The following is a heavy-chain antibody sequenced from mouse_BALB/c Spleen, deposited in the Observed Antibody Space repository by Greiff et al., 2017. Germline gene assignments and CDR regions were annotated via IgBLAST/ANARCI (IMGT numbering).Heavy chain of an antibody. Sequence: VQLQQSGAELVRSGASVKLSCTASGFNIKDYYMPWVKQRPEQGLEWIGWIDPENGDTEYAPKFQGKATMTADTTSNTAYLQLSSLTSEDTAVYYCNGILGDYAMDYWGQGTSVTVSS. D-gene: IGHD3-3*01. V-gene: IGHV14-4*02. CDR1: GFNIKDYY. CDR3: NGILGDYAMDY. CDR2: IDPENGDT. J-gene: IGHJ4*01.